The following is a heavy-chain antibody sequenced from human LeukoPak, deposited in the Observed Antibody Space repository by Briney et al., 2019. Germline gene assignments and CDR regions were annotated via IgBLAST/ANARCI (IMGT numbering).Heavy chain of an antibody. V-gene: IGHV4-59*01. CDR1: GGSISSYY. CDR3: ARALGSLIGYNWFDP. Sequence: SETLSLTCTVSGGSISSYYWSWIRQPPGEALQWIGYIFFTGNTNYNPSLRSRVTISIDTSKNQFSLQLSSVTAADTAVYYCARALGSLIGYNWFDPWGQGTLVTVSS. J-gene: IGHJ5*02. D-gene: IGHD7-27*01. CDR2: IFFTGNT.